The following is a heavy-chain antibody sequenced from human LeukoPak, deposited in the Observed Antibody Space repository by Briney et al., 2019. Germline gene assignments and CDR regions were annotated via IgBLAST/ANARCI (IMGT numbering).Heavy chain of an antibody. D-gene: IGHD3-16*01. V-gene: IGHV4-31*03. J-gene: IGHJ4*02. CDR3: AREGGKDFDY. Sequence: PSETLSLTCTVSGGSISSGGYYWSWIRQHPGKGLEWIGYIYYSGGTYYNPSLKSRVTISVDTSKSQFSLKLSSVTAADTAVYYCAREGGKDFDYWGQGTLVTVSS. CDR2: IYYSGGT. CDR1: GGSISSGGYY.